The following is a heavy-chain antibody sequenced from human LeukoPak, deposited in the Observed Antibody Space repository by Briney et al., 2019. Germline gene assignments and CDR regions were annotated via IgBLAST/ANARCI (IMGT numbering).Heavy chain of an antibody. V-gene: IGHV3-11*01. D-gene: IGHD2-15*01. CDR2: RGSTV. CDR3: AKVGLGYCSGGSCYWFDP. Sequence: RGSTVYYADSVKGRFTISRDNAKNSLFLQMNSLRAEDTAVYYCAKVGLGYCSGGSCYWFDPWGQGTLVTVSS. J-gene: IGHJ5*02.